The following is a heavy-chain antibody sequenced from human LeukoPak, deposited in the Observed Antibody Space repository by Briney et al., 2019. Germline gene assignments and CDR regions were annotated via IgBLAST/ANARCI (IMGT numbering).Heavy chain of an antibody. D-gene: IGHD1-1*01. J-gene: IGHJ4*02. Sequence: PGGSLRLSCAASGFTFSNAWMSWVRQAPGKGLEWVGRIQSKTDGGTTDYAAPVKGRFTISRDDSKNTLYLQMSSLKTEDTAVYYCAREVMYNLDYWGQGTLVTVSS. V-gene: IGHV3-15*01. CDR2: IQSKTDGGTT. CDR3: AREVMYNLDY. CDR1: GFTFSNAW.